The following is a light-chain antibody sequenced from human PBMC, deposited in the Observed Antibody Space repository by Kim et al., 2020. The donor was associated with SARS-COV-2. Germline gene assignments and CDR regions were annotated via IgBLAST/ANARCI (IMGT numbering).Light chain of an antibody. Sequence: AGLTQPPSVSKGLRQTATLTCTGNSNNIDNQGAAWLQHHQGHPPKLLSYRNGNRPSGISERFSASRSGSTASLTITGLQPEDEADYYCSTWDRSLSAWLFGGGTQLTVL. V-gene: IGLV10-54*04. J-gene: IGLJ3*02. CDR2: RNG. CDR3: STWDRSLSAWL. CDR1: SNNIDNQG.